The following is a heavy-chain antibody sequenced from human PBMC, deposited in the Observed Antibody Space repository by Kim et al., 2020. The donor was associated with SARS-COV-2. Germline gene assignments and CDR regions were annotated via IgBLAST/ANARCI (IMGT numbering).Heavy chain of an antibody. D-gene: IGHD5-18*01. CDR2: IYYSGST. CDR1: GGSISSSSYY. Sequence: SETLSLTCTVSGGSISSSSYYWGWIRQPPGKGLEWIVSIYYSGSTYYNPTPKSRVTISVDTSKNQFSLKLSSVPAADTAVYYCARLQGWVQLWYFDYWGQGTLVTVSS. V-gene: IGHV4-39*01. CDR3: ARLQGWVQLWYFDY. J-gene: IGHJ4*02.